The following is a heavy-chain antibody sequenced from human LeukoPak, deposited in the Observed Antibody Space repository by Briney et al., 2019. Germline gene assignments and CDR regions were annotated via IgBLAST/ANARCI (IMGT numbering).Heavy chain of an antibody. CDR3: AREDVVLRVYAMTHKFFDY. Sequence: GGSLRLSCAASGFTFSDYHMSWIRQAPGKGLEWVSYMSTSDSPIYYTDSVKGRFTISRDNAKNSLYLQMNSLRASDTAVYYCAREDVVLRVYAMTHKFFDYWGQGTLVTVSS. J-gene: IGHJ4*02. CDR2: MSTSDSPI. CDR1: GFTFSDYH. V-gene: IGHV3-11*04. D-gene: IGHD2-8*01.